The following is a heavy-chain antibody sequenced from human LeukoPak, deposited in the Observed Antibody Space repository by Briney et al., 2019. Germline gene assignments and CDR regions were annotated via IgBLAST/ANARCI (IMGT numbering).Heavy chain of an antibody. Sequence: GGSLRLSCAASGFTVVTSAMSWVRQAPGKELEWISYISSNSKYTKYADSVKGRFTISRDNAKKSLYLHMNSLRAEDTAVYYCARDNGNKYYFDYWGQGTLVTVSS. CDR3: ARDNGNKYYFDY. CDR2: ISSNSKYT. V-gene: IGHV3-11*05. J-gene: IGHJ4*02. D-gene: IGHD2-8*01. CDR1: GFTVVTSA.